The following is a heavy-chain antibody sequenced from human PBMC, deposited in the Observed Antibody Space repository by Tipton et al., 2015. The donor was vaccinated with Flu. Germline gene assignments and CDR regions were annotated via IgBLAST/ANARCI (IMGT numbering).Heavy chain of an antibody. V-gene: IGHV5-51*03. CDR1: GYIFTNYW. CDR2: IYPGDSDT. J-gene: IGHJ4*02. D-gene: IGHD3-22*01. Sequence: QLVQSGAEVKKPGESLKISCKVSGYIFTNYWIGWVRQMPGKGLEWMGIIYPGDSDTRYSPSFQGQVTISADKSISTAYQQWSSLRASDTAMYYCARRGYYDSSGYFDYWGQGSLVTVSS. CDR3: ARRGYYDSSGYFDY.